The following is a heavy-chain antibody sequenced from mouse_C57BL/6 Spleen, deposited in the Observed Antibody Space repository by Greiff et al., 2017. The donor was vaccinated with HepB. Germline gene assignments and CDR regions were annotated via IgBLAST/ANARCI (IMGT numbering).Heavy chain of an antibody. V-gene: IGHV1-82*01. D-gene: IGHD2-3*01. J-gene: IGHJ4*01. Sequence: QVQLQQSGPELVKPGASVKISCKASGYAFSSSWMNWVKQRPGKGLEWIGRIYPGDGDTNYNGKFKGKATLTADKSSSTAYMQLSSLTSEDSAVYFCAIGGYYPYYAMDYWGQGTSVTVSS. CDR2: IYPGDGDT. CDR3: AIGGYYPYYAMDY. CDR1: GYAFSSSW.